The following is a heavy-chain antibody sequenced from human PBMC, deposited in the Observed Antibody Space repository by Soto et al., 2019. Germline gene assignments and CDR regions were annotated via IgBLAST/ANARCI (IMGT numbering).Heavy chain of an antibody. J-gene: IGHJ4*02. V-gene: IGHV2-26*01. CDR3: ARIRVRGYSGYDFDY. Sequence: QVTLKESGPVLVKPTETLTLTCTVSGFSLSNARMGVSWIRQPPGKALEWLVHIFSNDEKSYSTSLKSRLTISKDTSKSQVVLTMTNMDPVDTATYYCARIRVRGYSGYDFDYWGQGTLVTVSS. CDR2: IFSNDEK. CDR1: GFSLSNARMG. D-gene: IGHD5-12*01.